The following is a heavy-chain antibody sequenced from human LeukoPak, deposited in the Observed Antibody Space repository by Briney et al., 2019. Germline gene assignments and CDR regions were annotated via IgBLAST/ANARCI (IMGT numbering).Heavy chain of an antibody. Sequence: GGSLRLSCAASGFTFSSYAMHRVRQAPGKGLEWVAVISYDGSNKYYADSVKGRFTISRDNSKNTLYLQMNSLRAEDTAVYYCARVDYYGSGSYYIQHFDYWGQGTLVTVSS. J-gene: IGHJ4*02. V-gene: IGHV3-30-3*01. CDR1: GFTFSSYA. CDR3: ARVDYYGSGSYYIQHFDY. D-gene: IGHD3-10*01. CDR2: ISYDGSNK.